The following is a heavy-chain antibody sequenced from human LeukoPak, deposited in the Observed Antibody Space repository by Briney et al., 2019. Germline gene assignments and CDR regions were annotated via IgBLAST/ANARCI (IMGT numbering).Heavy chain of an antibody. CDR2: ISSNGGST. Sequence: GGSLRLSCAASGFTFSSYAMHWVRQAPGKGLEYVSAISSNGGSTYYANSVKGRFTISRDNSKNTLYLQMGSLRAEDMAVYYCARGSLTYYFDYWGQGTLVTVSS. J-gene: IGHJ4*02. CDR1: GFTFSSYA. D-gene: IGHD1-20*01. V-gene: IGHV3-64*01. CDR3: ARGSLTYYFDY.